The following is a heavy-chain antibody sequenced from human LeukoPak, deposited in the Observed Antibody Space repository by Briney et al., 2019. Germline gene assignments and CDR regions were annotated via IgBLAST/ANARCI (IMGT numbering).Heavy chain of an antibody. CDR2: ISGSGGST. CDR3: TREAAAGIDY. CDR1: GFTFSSYA. Sequence: PGGSLRLSCAASGFTFSSYAMSWVRQAPGKGLEWVSAISGSGGSTYYADSVQGRFTISRDNSKSTLYLQMNSLRAEDTAVYFCTREAAAGIDYWGQGTLVTVSS. J-gene: IGHJ4*02. V-gene: IGHV3-23*01. D-gene: IGHD6-13*01.